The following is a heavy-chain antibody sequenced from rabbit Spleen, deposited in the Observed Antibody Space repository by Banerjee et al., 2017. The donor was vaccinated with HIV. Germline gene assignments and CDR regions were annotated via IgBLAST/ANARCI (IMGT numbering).Heavy chain of an antibody. CDR1: GIDFSSYYY. J-gene: IGHJ4*01. Sequence: QSLEESGGDLVKPGASLTLTCKASGIDFSSYYYMCWVRQAPGKGLEWIACIYTSTGSAYYASWAKGRFTISKTSSTTVTLQMTSLTAADTATYFCARGYTGYGYAINLWGQGTLVTVS. V-gene: IGHV1S40*01. CDR2: IYTSTGSA. D-gene: IGHD6-1*01. CDR3: ARGYTGYGYAINL.